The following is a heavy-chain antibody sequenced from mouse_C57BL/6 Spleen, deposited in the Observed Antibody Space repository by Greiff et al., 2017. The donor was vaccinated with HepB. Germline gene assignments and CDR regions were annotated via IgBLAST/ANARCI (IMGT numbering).Heavy chain of an antibody. CDR3: ARDKSFDYYGCDWYFDV. CDR1: GFTFSDYY. V-gene: IGHV5-16*01. J-gene: IGHJ1*03. D-gene: IGHD1-1*01. Sequence: EVKLVESEGGLVQPGSSMKLSCTASGFTFSDYYMAWVRQVPEKGLEWVANINYDGSSTYYLDSLKSRFIISRDNAKNILYLQMSSLKSEDTATYYCARDKSFDYYGCDWYFDVWGTGTTVTVSS. CDR2: INYDGSST.